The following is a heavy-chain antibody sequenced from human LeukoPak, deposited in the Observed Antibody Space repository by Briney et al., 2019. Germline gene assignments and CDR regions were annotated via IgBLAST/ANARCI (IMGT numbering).Heavy chain of an antibody. CDR2: IYYSGST. D-gene: IGHD5-12*01. CDR1: GGSISSGDYY. CDR3: ARSSRLATIAIFDY. V-gene: IGHV4-30-4*01. J-gene: IGHJ4*02. Sequence: NPSETLSLTCTVSGGSISSGDYYWSWIRQPPGKGLEWIGYIYYSGSTYYNPSLKSQVTISVDTSKNQFSLKLSSVTAADTAVYYCARSSRLATIAIFDYWGQGTLVTVSS.